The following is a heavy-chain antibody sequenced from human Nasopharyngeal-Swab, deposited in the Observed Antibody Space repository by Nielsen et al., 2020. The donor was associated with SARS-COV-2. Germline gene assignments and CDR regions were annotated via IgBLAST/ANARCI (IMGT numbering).Heavy chain of an antibody. D-gene: IGHD5-24*01. CDR3: AREKVEMATIASDAFDI. Sequence: GGSLRLSCAASGFTFSSYGMHWVRQAPGKGLEWVAVIWYDGSNKYYADSVKGRFTISRDNSKNTLYLQMNSLRAEDTAVYYCAREKVEMATIASDAFDIWGQGTMVTVSS. CDR2: IWYDGSNK. CDR1: GFTFSSYG. V-gene: IGHV3-33*01. J-gene: IGHJ3*02.